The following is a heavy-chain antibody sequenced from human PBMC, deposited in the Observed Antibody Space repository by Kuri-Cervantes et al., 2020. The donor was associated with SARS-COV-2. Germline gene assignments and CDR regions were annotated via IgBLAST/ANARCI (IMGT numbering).Heavy chain of an antibody. V-gene: IGHV3-30*04. CDR3: ARGDGRWLATKQDY. Sequence: GESLKISCAASGFTFSDCSMHWVRQAPGKGLEWVAVISYDGSNKYYADSVKGRFTISRDNFKHTLDLQMNSLRAENTAVYYCARGDGRWLATKQDYWGQGTLVTVSS. J-gene: IGHJ4*02. D-gene: IGHD6-19*01. CDR1: GFTFSDCS. CDR2: ISYDGSNK.